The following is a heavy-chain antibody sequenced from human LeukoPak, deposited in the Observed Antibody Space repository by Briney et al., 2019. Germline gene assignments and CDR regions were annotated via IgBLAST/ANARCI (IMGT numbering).Heavy chain of an antibody. D-gene: IGHD5-24*01. CDR3: AKGEPLDGYNLNWFDP. CDR2: ISWDGGST. V-gene: IGHV3-43*01. J-gene: IGHJ5*02. CDR1: GFTFDDYT. Sequence: GGSLRLSCAASGFTFDDYTMHWVRQAPGKGLEWVSLISWDGGSTYYADSVKGRFTISRDNSKNSLYLQMNSMRTEDTALYYCAKGEPLDGYNLNWFDPWGQGTLVTVSS.